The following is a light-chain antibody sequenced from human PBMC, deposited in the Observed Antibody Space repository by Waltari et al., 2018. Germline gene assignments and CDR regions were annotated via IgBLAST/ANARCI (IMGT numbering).Light chain of an antibody. J-gene: IGLJ2*01. CDR2: DNN. CDR1: GPHIGNNP. V-gene: IGLV1-51*01. Sequence: QSVLTQPPSVSAAPGQKVTLSCSGTGPHIGNNPVAWYQQRPGTATKLLISDNNSRPSGIPDRFSGSKAGTSATLGITGLQTGDEADYYCGTWDTDLSVVFGGGTKLTVL. CDR3: GTWDTDLSVV.